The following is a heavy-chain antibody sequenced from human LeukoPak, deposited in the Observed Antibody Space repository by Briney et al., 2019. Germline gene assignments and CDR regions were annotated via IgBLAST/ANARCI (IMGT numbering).Heavy chain of an antibody. J-gene: IGHJ4*02. CDR2: INPSGGST. D-gene: IGHD3-22*01. V-gene: IGHV1-46*01. CDR3: AKQGTYYYDSSGYYYEDY. CDR1: GYTFTSYY. Sequence: ASVKVSCKASGYTFTSYYMHWVRQAPGQGLEWMGIINPSGGSTSYAQKFQGRVTMTRDTSTSTVYMELSSLRSEDTAVYYCAKQGTYYYDSSGYYYEDYWGQGTLVTVSS.